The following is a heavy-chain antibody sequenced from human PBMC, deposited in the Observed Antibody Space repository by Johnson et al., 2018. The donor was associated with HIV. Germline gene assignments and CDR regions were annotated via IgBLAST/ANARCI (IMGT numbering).Heavy chain of an antibody. CDR3: ARGDYCTAGVCYDEPFDI. V-gene: IGHV3-20*04. D-gene: IGHD2-8*02. CDR1: GFTFDYYD. Sequence: VQLVESGGGVVQPGGSLRLSCAASGFTFDYYDMNWVRQVPGKGLEWVSGINWDGSRTGYVDSVKGRFTVSRANAKNSLYLQMNSLRGEDTALYFCARGDYCTAGVCYDEPFDIWGQGTMVTVSS. J-gene: IGHJ3*02. CDR2: INWDGSRT.